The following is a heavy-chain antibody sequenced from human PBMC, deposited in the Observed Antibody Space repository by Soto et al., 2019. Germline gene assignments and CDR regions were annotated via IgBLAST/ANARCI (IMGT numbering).Heavy chain of an antibody. J-gene: IGHJ3*01. V-gene: IGHV1-69*08. CDR1: GGTFSTYI. Sequence: QVQLVKSGAEVRQPGSSVKVSCKAPGGTFSTYIISWVRQAPGQGLEWMGRIIPIPDITNYAQKFQGRVMVTADRSTSTAYMELTSLKSEDTAVYYCARDRITTRCDAFDLWGQGTMFTVSS. D-gene: IGHD3-3*01. CDR3: ARDRITTRCDAFDL. CDR2: IIPIPDIT.